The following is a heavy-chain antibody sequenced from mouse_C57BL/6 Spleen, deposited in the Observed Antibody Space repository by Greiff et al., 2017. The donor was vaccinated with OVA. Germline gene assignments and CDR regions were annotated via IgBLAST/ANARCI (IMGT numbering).Heavy chain of an antibody. V-gene: IGHV5-16*01. J-gene: IGHJ1*03. CDR1: GFTFSDYY. Sequence: EVHLVESEGGLVQPGSSMKLSCTASGFTFSDYYMAWVRQVPEKGLEWVANINYDGSSTYYLDSLKSRFIISRDNAKNILYLQMSSLKSEDTATYYCARVTTVVDPWYFDVWGTGTTVTVSS. CDR2: INYDGSST. D-gene: IGHD1-1*01. CDR3: ARVTTVVDPWYFDV.